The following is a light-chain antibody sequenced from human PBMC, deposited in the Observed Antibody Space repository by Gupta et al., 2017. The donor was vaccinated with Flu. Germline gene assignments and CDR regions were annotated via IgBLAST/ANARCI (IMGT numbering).Light chain of an antibody. CDR3: QQYNSYPIT. CDR1: QGIKKY. V-gene: IGKV1-16*01. Sequence: GDRVTITCRASQGIKKYLAWFQQKPGKAPKSLISGASSLQGGVPSRFSGSGSGTEFTLTINSLHPEDFAIYYCQQYNSYPITFGQGTRLEIK. J-gene: IGKJ5*01. CDR2: GAS.